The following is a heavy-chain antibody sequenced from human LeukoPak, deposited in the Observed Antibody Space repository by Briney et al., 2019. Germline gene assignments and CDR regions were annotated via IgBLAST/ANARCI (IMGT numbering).Heavy chain of an antibody. J-gene: IGHJ3*02. Sequence: ASVKVSCKVSGYTFTDYYMHWVQQAPGKGLERLGLVDPEDGETIYAEKFQGRVTITADTSTDTAYMELSSLRSEDTAVYYCATGLGWDFWSGYYKPVAFDIWGQGTMVTVSS. CDR3: ATGLGWDFWSGYYKPVAFDI. CDR1: GYTFTDYY. V-gene: IGHV1-69-2*01. D-gene: IGHD3-3*01. CDR2: VDPEDGET.